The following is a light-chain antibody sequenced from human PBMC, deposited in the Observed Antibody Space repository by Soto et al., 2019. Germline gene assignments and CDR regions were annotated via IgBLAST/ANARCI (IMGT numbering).Light chain of an antibody. Sequence: SYELTQPPSVSVAPGQTARITCGGDNIGSKSVQWYQQKPGQAPVLVVYDASERPSGIPERFSGSNSGNTATLTISRVEAVDESDYYCQGWDKSSYHGVFGGGTKLTVL. CDR2: DAS. J-gene: IGLJ3*02. CDR1: NIGSKS. CDR3: QGWDKSSYHGV. V-gene: IGLV3-21*02.